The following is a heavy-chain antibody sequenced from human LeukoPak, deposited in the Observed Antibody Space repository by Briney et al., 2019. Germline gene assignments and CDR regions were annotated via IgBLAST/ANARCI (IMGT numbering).Heavy chain of an antibody. Sequence: PGGSLRLSCAASGFTFSSYGMHWVRQAPGKGLEWVAVIWYDGSNEYYADSVKGRFTISRDNSKNTLYLQMNSLRAEDTAVYYCARDLVAAGYDYWGQGTLVTVSS. V-gene: IGHV3-33*01. CDR3: ARDLVAAGYDY. CDR1: GFTFSSYG. J-gene: IGHJ4*02. CDR2: IWYDGSNE. D-gene: IGHD6-13*01.